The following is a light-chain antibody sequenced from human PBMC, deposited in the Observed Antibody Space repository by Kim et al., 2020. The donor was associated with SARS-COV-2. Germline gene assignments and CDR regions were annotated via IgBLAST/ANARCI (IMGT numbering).Light chain of an antibody. CDR1: QDISSK. CDR3: LQHNTYPRT. V-gene: IGKV1-9*01. Sequence: DIQLTQSPSFVSASVGDRVTITCRASQDISSKLAWYQQKPGEAPELLIYATSTLKTGVPSRFSGSGSGTEFTLTISSLQPEDFATYYCLQHNTYPRTFAQGTKVDIK. CDR2: ATS. J-gene: IGKJ1*01.